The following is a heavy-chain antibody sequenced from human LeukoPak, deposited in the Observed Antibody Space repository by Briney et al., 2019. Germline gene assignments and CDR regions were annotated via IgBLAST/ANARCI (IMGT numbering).Heavy chain of an antibody. Sequence: PSETLSRTCTVSGGSISSYYWSWIRQPAGKGLEWIGRIDTSGNTNYKPSLKSRVTMSVDTSKNQFSLNLTSVTAADTAVYYCARGVGFAMVWSYYYMDVWGKGTTVTVSS. V-gene: IGHV4-4*07. CDR2: IDTSGNT. D-gene: IGHD5-18*01. CDR1: GGSISSYY. J-gene: IGHJ6*03. CDR3: ARGVGFAMVWSYYYMDV.